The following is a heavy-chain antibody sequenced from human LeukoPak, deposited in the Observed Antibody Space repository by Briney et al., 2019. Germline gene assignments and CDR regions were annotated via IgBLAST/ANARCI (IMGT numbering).Heavy chain of an antibody. CDR1: GGSINGYY. J-gene: IGHJ5*02. Sequence: SETLSLTCTVSGGSINGYYWSWIRQPPGKGLKWIGYIYYSGSTNYNPSLKSRVSISVDTSKNQFSLNLSSVTAADTAVYYCARLHFAAAEEFDPWGQGTLVTVSS. CDR3: ARLHFAAAEEFDP. CDR2: IYYSGST. V-gene: IGHV4-59*08. D-gene: IGHD6-13*01.